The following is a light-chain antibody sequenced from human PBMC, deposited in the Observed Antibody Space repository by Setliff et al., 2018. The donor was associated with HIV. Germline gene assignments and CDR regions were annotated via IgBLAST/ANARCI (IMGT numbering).Light chain of an antibody. CDR1: SSDVGSFIL. CDR3: CSYASSQTYV. CDR2: EVT. Sequence: QSALTQPASVSGSPGQSITISCTGTSSDVGSFILVSWYQQEPGKAPKLIIYEVTKRPSGISDRFSGSKSGNTASLSISGLQTEDEADYYCCSYASSQTYVFGIGTKVTVL. V-gene: IGLV2-23*02. J-gene: IGLJ1*01.